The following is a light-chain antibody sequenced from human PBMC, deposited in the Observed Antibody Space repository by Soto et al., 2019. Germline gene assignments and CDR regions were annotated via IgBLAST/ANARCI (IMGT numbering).Light chain of an antibody. CDR2: DVS. Sequence: QSVLTQPASVSGCRGQWITISCTGTSSDVGGYNYVSWYQQHPGKAPKLMIYDVSNRPSGVSNRFSGSKSGNTASLTISGLQAEDEADYYCSSYTSSSTSRVFGTGTKVTVL. J-gene: IGLJ1*01. V-gene: IGLV2-14*01. CDR3: SSYTSSSTSRV. CDR1: SSDVGGYNY.